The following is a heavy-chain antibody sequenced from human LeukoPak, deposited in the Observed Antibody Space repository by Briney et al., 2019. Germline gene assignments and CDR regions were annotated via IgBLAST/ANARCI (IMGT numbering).Heavy chain of an antibody. Sequence: RPGGSLRLSCAASGFTFSSYGMHWVRQAPGKGLEWVAVIWYDGNNKYYADSVKGRFTISRDNSKNTLYLQMGSLRAEDMAVYYCARDPGSSGWYFDYWGQGTLVTVSS. V-gene: IGHV3-30*19. J-gene: IGHJ4*02. CDR3: ARDPGSSGWYFDY. D-gene: IGHD6-19*01. CDR1: GFTFSSYG. CDR2: IWYDGNNK.